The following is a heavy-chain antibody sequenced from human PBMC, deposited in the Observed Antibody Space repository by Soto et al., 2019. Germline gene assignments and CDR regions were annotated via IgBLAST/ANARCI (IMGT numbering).Heavy chain of an antibody. CDR2: IYYSGST. CDR1: GGSISSSNW. V-gene: IGHV4-4*02. CDR3: ARQQNGHVLRFLEWTILDAFDI. J-gene: IGHJ3*02. D-gene: IGHD3-3*01. Sequence: ASETLSLTCAVSGGSISSSNWWSWVRQPPGKGLEWIGYIYYSGSTNYNPSLKSRVTISVDTSKNQFSLKLSSVTAADTAVYYCARQQNGHVLRFLEWTILDAFDIWGQGTMVIVSS.